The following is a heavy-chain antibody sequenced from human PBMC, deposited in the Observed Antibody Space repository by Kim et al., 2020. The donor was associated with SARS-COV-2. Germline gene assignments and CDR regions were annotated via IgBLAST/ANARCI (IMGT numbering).Heavy chain of an antibody. CDR3: ARQRSIAARPGYFDY. D-gene: IGHD6-6*01. Sequence: PSPRSRVTISVDTAKNQFSLKLISVTAADTAVYYCARQRSIAARPGYFDYWGQGTLVTVSS. V-gene: IGHV4-39*01. J-gene: IGHJ4*02.